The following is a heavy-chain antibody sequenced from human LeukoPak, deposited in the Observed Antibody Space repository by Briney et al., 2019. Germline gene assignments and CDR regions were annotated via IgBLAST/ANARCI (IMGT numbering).Heavy chain of an antibody. CDR1: GYSFTTYW. CDR3: ARRSPSRILNDAFDI. J-gene: IGHJ3*02. Sequence: GESLKISCKGSGYSFTTYWIGWVRQMPGKGLEWMGIIHPGDSDTRYSPSFQGQVTISADKSISTAYLQWSSLKASDTAMYYCARRSPSRILNDAFDIWGQGTMVTVSS. CDR2: IHPGDSDT. V-gene: IGHV5-51*01.